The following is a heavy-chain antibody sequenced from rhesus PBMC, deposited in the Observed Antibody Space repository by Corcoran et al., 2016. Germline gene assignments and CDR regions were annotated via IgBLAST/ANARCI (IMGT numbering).Heavy chain of an antibody. CDR2: INGNRWNT. CDR1: GASISSHW. D-gene: IGHD4-29*01. CDR3: ARVRDYGCDY. Sequence: QVQLQESGPGLVKPSETLSLTCTVSGASISSHWWSWIRQPPGKGLEWIGEINGNRWNTNYNPARKSRVTISKDTSKNQFSLKLSSVTAADTAVYYCARVRDYGCDYWGQGVRVTVSS. J-gene: IGHJ4*01. V-gene: IGHV4-80*01.